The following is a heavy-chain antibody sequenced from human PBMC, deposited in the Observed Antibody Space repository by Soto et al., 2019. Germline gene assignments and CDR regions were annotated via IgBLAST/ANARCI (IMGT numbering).Heavy chain of an antibody. J-gene: IGHJ4*02. CDR1: GGSISTYY. CDR3: ARDGSRYDFWSGPYYFDY. D-gene: IGHD3-3*01. Sequence: QVQLQESGPRLVKPSETLSLTCTVSGGSISTYYWSWIRQPPGKGLEWIGYIYYSGSTNYNPSLKSRVTISVDTSKNQFSLKLSSVSAADTAVYYCARDGSRYDFWSGPYYFDYWGQGTLVTVSS. V-gene: IGHV4-59*01. CDR2: IYYSGST.